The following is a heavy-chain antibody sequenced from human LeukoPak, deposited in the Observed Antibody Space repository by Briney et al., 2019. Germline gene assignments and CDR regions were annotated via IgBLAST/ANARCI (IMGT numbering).Heavy chain of an antibody. CDR2: IYYSGST. Sequence: PSETLSLTCTVSGGSISSYYWGWIRQPPGKGLGGVGNIYYSGSTNYNPSLKSRVTISVDTSKNQFSLKLSSVTAADTAVYYCARGVAARPNRSYYYYYMDVWGKGTTVTVSS. J-gene: IGHJ6*03. D-gene: IGHD6-6*01. CDR1: GGSISSYY. V-gene: IGHV4-59*01. CDR3: ARGVAARPNRSYYYYYMDV.